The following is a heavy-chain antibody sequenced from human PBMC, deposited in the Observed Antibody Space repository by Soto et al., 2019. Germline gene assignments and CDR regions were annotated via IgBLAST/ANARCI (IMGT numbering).Heavy chain of an antibody. CDR2: INHSGSA. CDR1: GGSFSGYI. D-gene: IGHD3-16*01. J-gene: IGHJ4*02. CDR3: ARGLITGRKYLGGWYYFDS. Sequence: QVQLQQSGAGLLKPSETLSLTCDAYGGSFSGYIWTWIRQTPGKGLQWIGQINHSGSANYNPSLKSRVTISVPTSRSQCTLELSSVTAEDTAVYYCARGLITGRKYLGGWYYFDSWGQGTQVTVSS. V-gene: IGHV4-34*01.